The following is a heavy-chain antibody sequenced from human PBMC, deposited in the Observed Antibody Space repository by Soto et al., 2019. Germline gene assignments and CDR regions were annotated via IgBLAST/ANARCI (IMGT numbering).Heavy chain of an antibody. Sequence: EVQLLESGGGLVQPGGSLRLSCAASGFTFSHYAMNWVRQAPGKGLEWVSGISGSGDSTYYADSVKGRFTISRDNSKNTLNLEMNGLRAEDTAVYYCAKDFEVTTTFRTDYWGQGTLVTVSS. D-gene: IGHD1-1*01. J-gene: IGHJ4*02. CDR1: GFTFSHYA. CDR3: AKDFEVTTTFRTDY. V-gene: IGHV3-23*01. CDR2: ISGSGDST.